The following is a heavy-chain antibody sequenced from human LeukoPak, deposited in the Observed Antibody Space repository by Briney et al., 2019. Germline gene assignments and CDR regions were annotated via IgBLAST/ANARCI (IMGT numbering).Heavy chain of an antibody. Sequence: GASVKVSCKASGYTFTGYYMHWVRQAPGQGLEWMGWINPNSGGTYYAQKFQGRVTMTSDTSISTAYMELSRLRSDNTAVYYCARYLYGGTSATFDYWGQGTLVTVSS. J-gene: IGHJ4*02. V-gene: IGHV1-2*02. CDR3: ARYLYGGTSATFDY. CDR2: INPNSGGT. CDR1: GYTFTGYY. D-gene: IGHD4-23*01.